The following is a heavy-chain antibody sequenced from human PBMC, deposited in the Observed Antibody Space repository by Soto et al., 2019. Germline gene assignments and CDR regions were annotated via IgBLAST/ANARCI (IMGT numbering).Heavy chain of an antibody. CDR1: GGSFSGYY. Sequence: SETLSLTCAVYGGSFSGYYWGWIRQPPGKGLEWIGEINHSGSTNYNPSLKSRVTISVDTSKNQFSLKLSSVTAADTAVYYCAAFFESMVADYRGQGTLVTVSS. V-gene: IGHV4-34*01. J-gene: IGHJ4*02. CDR3: AAFFESMVADY. CDR2: INHSGST. D-gene: IGHD5-12*01.